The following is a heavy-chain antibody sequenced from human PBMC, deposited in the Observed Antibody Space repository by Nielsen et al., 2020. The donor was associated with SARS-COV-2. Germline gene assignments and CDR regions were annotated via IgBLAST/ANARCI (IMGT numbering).Heavy chain of an antibody. CDR1: GFTFNSYA. Sequence: GESLKISCAASGFTFNSYAMSWVRQAPGKGLEWVSAISGSGGSTYYADSVKGRFTISRDNSKNTLYLQMSSLRAEDTAIYYCARDDVEPRYCSGGDCHSTYYYYGMDVWDQGTTVTVSS. CDR3: ARDDVEPRYCSGGDCHSTYYYYGMDV. J-gene: IGHJ6*02. V-gene: IGHV3-23*01. D-gene: IGHD2-15*01. CDR2: ISGSGGST.